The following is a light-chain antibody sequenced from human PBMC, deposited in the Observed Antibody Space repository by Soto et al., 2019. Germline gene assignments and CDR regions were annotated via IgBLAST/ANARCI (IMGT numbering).Light chain of an antibody. Sequence: QSALAQPASVSGSPGQSITISCTGTSSDVGGYNYVSWYQQHPGKAPKLIFYDVSNRPSGVSNRFSGSKSGNTASLTISGLVAEDQADYYCSSYTSSRTYIFGSGTKVTVL. CDR1: SSDVGGYNY. V-gene: IGLV2-14*03. J-gene: IGLJ1*01. CDR3: SSYTSSRTYI. CDR2: DVS.